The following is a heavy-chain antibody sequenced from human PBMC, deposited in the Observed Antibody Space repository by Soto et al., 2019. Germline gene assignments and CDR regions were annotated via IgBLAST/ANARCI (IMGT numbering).Heavy chain of an antibody. V-gene: IGHV4-59*01. J-gene: IGHJ4*02. Sequence: SETLSLTCTVSGVSITGSYWSWIRQTPGKTLEWIGYIYHSGTTTYNPSLKSRVSISVDTSKNQFSLRLTSVIAADTAVYYCAGDMPYGAGSLAGCDYWGQGIRVTVAS. CDR3: AGDMPYGAGSLAGCDY. CDR1: GVSITGSY. CDR2: IYHSGTT. D-gene: IGHD1-26*01.